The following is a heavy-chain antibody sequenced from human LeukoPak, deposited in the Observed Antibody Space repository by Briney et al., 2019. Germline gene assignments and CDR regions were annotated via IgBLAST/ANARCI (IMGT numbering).Heavy chain of an antibody. D-gene: IGHD6-19*01. Sequence: ASVKVSCKASGYTFTSFGISWARQAPGQGLELMGWISAYNGNTDYAQKFQGRVTMTKDTSTSTVYMELRSLRSDDTAVYYCARERSGWSPDYWGQGTLVTVSS. CDR1: GYTFTSFG. V-gene: IGHV1-18*01. CDR3: ARERSGWSPDY. CDR2: ISAYNGNT. J-gene: IGHJ4*02.